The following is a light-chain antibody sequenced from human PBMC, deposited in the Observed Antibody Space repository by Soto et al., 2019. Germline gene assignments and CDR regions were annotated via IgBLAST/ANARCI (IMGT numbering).Light chain of an antibody. V-gene: IGKV3-15*01. J-gene: IGKJ1*01. CDR3: QQYYHWPRT. CDR2: GAS. CDR1: QSVTNN. Sequence: EIVMTQSPATLSVFPGERATLSCRASQSVTNNLAWYQQKPGQAPRLLIYGASTRATGIPARFSGSGSGTEFTLTITSLQSEDFTVYYCQQYYHWPRTFGQGTQVEIK.